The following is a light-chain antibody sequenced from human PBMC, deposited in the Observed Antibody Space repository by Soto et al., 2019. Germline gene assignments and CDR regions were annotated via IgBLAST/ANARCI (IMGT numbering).Light chain of an antibody. Sequence: EIVLTQSPDTLSLSPGERATLSCRASQSVSSNHLAWYQQKPGQAPRLLIFGATSRAAGIPDRFSGSGSGKDFTLTISRLEPEDFPIYYCPPYGTSPQRTSGKGTKGDI. CDR3: PPYGTSPQRT. CDR2: GAT. J-gene: IGKJ1*01. CDR1: QSVSSNH. V-gene: IGKV3-20*01.